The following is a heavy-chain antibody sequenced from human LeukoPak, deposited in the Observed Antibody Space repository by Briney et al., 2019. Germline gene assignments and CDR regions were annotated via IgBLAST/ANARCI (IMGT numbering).Heavy chain of an antibody. J-gene: IGHJ4*02. CDR2: IYYSGSA. Sequence: SETLSLTCTVSGGSVSSGSYYWSWIRQPPGKGLEWIGYIYYSGSASYNPSLKSRVTISVDTSKNQFSLNLSSVTAADTAVYYCARDRSSGWYKDYWGQGTLVTVSS. CDR3: ARDRSSGWYKDY. D-gene: IGHD6-19*01. V-gene: IGHV4-61*01. CDR1: GGSVSSGSYY.